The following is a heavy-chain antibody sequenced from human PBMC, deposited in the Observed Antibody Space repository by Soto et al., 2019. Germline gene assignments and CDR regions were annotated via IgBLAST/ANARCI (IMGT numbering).Heavy chain of an antibody. CDR2: IYYAGTT. CDR3: ARLGAYYQALDY. CDR1: YGSLIPNY. D-gene: IGHD3-22*01. Sequence: SETLSLTCSVSYGSLIPNYWSWIRQPPGKGLEWIGYIYYAGTTTYHPSLKSRVSISVDTSKNEVSLTLTSVTAADTAVYYCARLGAYYQALDYWGQGTLVTVSS. J-gene: IGHJ4*02. V-gene: IGHV4-59*08.